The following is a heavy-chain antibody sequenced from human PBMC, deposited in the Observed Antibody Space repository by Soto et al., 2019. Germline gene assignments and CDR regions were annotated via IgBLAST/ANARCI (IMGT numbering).Heavy chain of an antibody. V-gene: IGHV3-9*01. J-gene: IGHJ4*02. CDR2: ISWNSGSI. CDR1: GFTFDDYA. Sequence: EVQLVESGGGLVQPGRSLRLSCAASGFTFDDYAMHWVRQAPGKGLEWVSGISWNSGSIGYADSVKGRFTISRDNAKNSLYLQMNSLRAEDTALYYCAKEASSIAALGWGQGTLVTVSS. D-gene: IGHD6-6*01. CDR3: AKEASSIAALG.